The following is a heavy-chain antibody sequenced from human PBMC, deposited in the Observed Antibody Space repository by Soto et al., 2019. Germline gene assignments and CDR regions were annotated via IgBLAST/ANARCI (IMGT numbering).Heavy chain of an antibody. CDR1: GYTFTSYG. Sequence: QVPLVQSGAEVKKPGASVKVSCKASGYTFTSYGLSWVRQAPGQGLEWMGWINANNGNTKYAQKLQGRVTMTTDTSTTTAYMELRSLRSDDTAVYYCARDLNLGLGDYWGQGTLVTVSS. CDR2: INANNGNT. J-gene: IGHJ4*02. D-gene: IGHD7-27*01. V-gene: IGHV1-18*01. CDR3: ARDLNLGLGDY.